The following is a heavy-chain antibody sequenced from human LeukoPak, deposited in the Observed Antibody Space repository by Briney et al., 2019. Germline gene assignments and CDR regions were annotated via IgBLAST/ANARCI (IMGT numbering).Heavy chain of an antibody. CDR1: GGSISTYY. CDR3: ARGGAARLHFQN. J-gene: IGHJ1*01. Sequence: SETLSLTCTVSGGSISTYYWNWIRQPPGKGLEWIGYIYHSGSTNYNPSLQSRVTISVDTSKNQFSLNLNSVTAADTAVYYCARGGAARLHFQNWGQGTLVTVSS. CDR2: IYHSGST. D-gene: IGHD6-6*01. V-gene: IGHV4-59*01.